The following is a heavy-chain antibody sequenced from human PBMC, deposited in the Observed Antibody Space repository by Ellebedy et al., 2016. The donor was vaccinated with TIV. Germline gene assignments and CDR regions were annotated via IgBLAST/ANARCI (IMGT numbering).Heavy chain of an antibody. CDR3: PRAPWFGDVLRGGWLDP. Sequence: GESLKISXSASGFPFSSYAISWVRQAPRKGLEWVSSISATGDSTFYADSVKGRFTISRDNSKNTLYLQMKSLRAEDTAVYSCPRAPWFGDVLRGGWLDPWGQGNLVTVSS. CDR1: GFPFSSYA. V-gene: IGHV3-23*01. J-gene: IGHJ5*02. D-gene: IGHD3-10*01. CDR2: ISATGDST.